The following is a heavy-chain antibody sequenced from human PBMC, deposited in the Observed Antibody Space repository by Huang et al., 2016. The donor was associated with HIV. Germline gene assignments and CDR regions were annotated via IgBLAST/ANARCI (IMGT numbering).Heavy chain of an antibody. J-gene: IGHJ4*02. V-gene: IGHV3-23*01. D-gene: IGHD4-17*01. CDR1: GFTFIDFA. Sequence: EVQLLESGGGLVQPGGSLRLSCASSGFTFIDFAMSWFRQAPGKVLEWVSAIRGSGHSTYFADSLKGRFTISRDNSKNTLYLQMNKLRVEDTAVYFCAKDPSSPYGDSYFEQWGQGTLVTVSP. CDR3: AKDPSSPYGDSYFEQ. CDR2: IRGSGHST.